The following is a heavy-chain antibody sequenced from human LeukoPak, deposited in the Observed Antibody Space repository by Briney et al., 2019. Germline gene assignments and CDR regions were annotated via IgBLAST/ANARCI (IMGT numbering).Heavy chain of an antibody. Sequence: SGTLSLTCTVSGGCISSYYWSWIRQPPGKGLEWIGYIYYTGSTNYNPSLKSRVTISVDTYKNQLSLKLSSVTAADTAVYYCARVGDWNDLVYWGQGTLVTVFS. CDR2: IYYTGST. D-gene: IGHD1-1*01. CDR3: ARVGDWNDLVY. V-gene: IGHV4-59*01. J-gene: IGHJ4*02. CDR1: GGCISSYY.